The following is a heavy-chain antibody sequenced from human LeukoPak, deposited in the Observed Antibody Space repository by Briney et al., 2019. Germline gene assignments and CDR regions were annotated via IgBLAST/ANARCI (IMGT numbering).Heavy chain of an antibody. CDR2: ISASGGGT. CDR3: AKYTFTSKEVDY. V-gene: IGHV3-23*01. Sequence: GGSLRLSCAASGFTFSSYAMSWVRKAPGKGLECVSVISASGGGTYYAASLKCRFTTSRDNSKNTLYLQMNSLRAEDTAVYYCAKYTFTSKEVDYWGQGTLVTVSS. D-gene: IGHD2/OR15-2a*01. J-gene: IGHJ4*02. CDR1: GFTFSSYA.